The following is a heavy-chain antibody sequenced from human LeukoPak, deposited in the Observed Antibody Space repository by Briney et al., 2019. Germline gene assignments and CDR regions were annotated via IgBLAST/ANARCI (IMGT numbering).Heavy chain of an antibody. V-gene: IGHV1-18*01. CDR2: ISAYNGNT. Sequence: ASVKVSCKASGYTFTSYGISWVRQAPGQGLEWMGGISAYNGNTNYAQKLQGRVTMTTDTSTSTAYMELRSLRSDDTAVYYCARGRKLRGYSSSSDDYWGQGTLVTVSS. CDR3: ARGRKLRGYSSSSDDY. J-gene: IGHJ4*02. D-gene: IGHD6-6*01. CDR1: GYTFTSYG.